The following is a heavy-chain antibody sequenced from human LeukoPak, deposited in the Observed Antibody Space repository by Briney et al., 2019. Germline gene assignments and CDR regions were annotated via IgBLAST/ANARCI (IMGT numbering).Heavy chain of an antibody. V-gene: IGHV3-30*18. J-gene: IGHJ4*02. CDR3: AKLGGGYSYGYSGEVTDY. CDR1: GFTFSNYG. CDR2: ISYEGSNK. Sequence: GGSLRLSCTASGFTFSNYGMHWVRQAPGKGLEWVAFISYEGSNKYYAYSVKVRFTISRDNSKRSLYLQMKSLRAEDKDGYYCAKLGGGYSYGYSGEVTDYWGQGTLVSVSS. D-gene: IGHD5-18*01.